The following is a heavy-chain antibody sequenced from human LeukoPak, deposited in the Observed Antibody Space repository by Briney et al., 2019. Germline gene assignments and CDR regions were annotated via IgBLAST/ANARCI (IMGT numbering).Heavy chain of an antibody. CDR3: ARVVYSGYDFRGAMDV. Sequence: SETLSLTCTISGGSISSYYWSWIRQPPGKGLEWIGYIYYTGSTNHNPSLKSRVTISVDTSKNQISLKLSSVTAADTAVYYCARVVYSGYDFRGAMDVWGKGTTVTVSS. CDR2: IYYTGST. V-gene: IGHV4-59*01. J-gene: IGHJ6*03. D-gene: IGHD5-12*01. CDR1: GGSISSYY.